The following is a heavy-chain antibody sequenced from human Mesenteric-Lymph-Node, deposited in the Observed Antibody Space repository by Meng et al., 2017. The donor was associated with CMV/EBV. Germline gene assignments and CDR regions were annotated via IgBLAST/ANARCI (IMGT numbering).Heavy chain of an antibody. Sequence: ASVKVSCKASGYTFTNYFIHWVRQAPGQGLEWVAIINPSGGGTTYAQSFQGRVTLTRDTSTSTVYMELNSLRSEDTAIYYCAIIRYCSSTSCPPFDYWGQGTLVTVSS. J-gene: IGHJ4*02. V-gene: IGHV1-46*01. D-gene: IGHD2-2*01. CDR1: GYTFTNYF. CDR2: INPSGGGT. CDR3: AIIRYCSSTSCPPFDY.